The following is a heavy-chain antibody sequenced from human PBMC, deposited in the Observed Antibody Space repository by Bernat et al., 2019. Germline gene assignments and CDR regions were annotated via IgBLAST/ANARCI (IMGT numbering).Heavy chain of an antibody. V-gene: IGHV1-69*02. J-gene: IGHJ4*02. CDR2: FIPILALT. Sequence: QVQLVQSGAEVKKPGSSVKVSCKASGHTFTSYSISWVRQAPGQGLEWMGRFIPILALTNYAQKFQGRVTITADTSTSTVYMELSSLRSEDTAVYYWARTNEVTVPAALYYFDYWGQGTLVTVSS. CDR3: ARTNEVTVPAALYYFDY. D-gene: IGHD2-2*01. CDR1: GHTFTSYS.